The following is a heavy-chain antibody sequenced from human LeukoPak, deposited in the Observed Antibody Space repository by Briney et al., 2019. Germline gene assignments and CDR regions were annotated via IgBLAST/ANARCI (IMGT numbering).Heavy chain of an antibody. CDR3: ATMRPGLGDAFDI. V-gene: IGHV1-46*01. J-gene: IGHJ3*02. CDR1: GYTFTSYY. CDR2: INPSGGST. D-gene: IGHD1-14*01. Sequence: ASVKVSCKASGYTFTSYYMHWVRQAPGQGLEWMGIINPSGGSTSYAQKFQGRVTMTRDTSTGTVYMELSSLRSEDTAVYYCATMRPGLGDAFDIWGQGTMVTVSS.